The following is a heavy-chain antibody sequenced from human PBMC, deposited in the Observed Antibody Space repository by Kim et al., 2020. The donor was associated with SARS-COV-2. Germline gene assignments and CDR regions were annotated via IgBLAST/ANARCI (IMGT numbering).Heavy chain of an antibody. D-gene: IGHD1-26*01. Sequence: GGSLRLSCAASGFTFSSYSMNWVRQAPGKGLEWVSYIGSSGGSVRYADSVKGRFTISRDNAKNLLWLQMDSLRDEDTAVYYCARPSRVGATGLFDFWGQGTLVTVSP. CDR3: ARPSRVGATGLFDF. CDR1: GFTFSSYS. CDR2: IGSSGGSV. V-gene: IGHV3-48*02. J-gene: IGHJ4*02.